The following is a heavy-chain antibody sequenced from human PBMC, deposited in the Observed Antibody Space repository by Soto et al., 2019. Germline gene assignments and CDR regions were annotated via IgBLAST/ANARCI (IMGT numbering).Heavy chain of an antibody. Sequence: SGPTLVNPTPTLTLTCTFSGFSLSTSGMCVSWIRQPPGKALEWLALIDWDDDKYYSTSLKTRLTISKDTSKNQVVLTMTNMDPVDTATYYCARMGYSSSLYGMGVWGQGTTVTVSS. V-gene: IGHV2-70*01. D-gene: IGHD6-6*01. CDR1: GFSLSTSGMC. CDR3: ARMGYSSSLYGMGV. CDR2: IDWDDDK. J-gene: IGHJ6*02.